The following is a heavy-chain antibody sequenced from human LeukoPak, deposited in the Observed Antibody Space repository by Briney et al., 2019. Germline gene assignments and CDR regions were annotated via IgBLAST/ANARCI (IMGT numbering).Heavy chain of an antibody. Sequence: GGSLRLSCAASGSTFSNYWMSWVRQAPGKGLEWVANIKQDGSEKYYVDSVKGRLTISRDNAKNSLYLQMNSLRAEDTAVYFCVRDDRVHYFGSEAYSWGVDYYGMDVWGQGTTVTVSS. V-gene: IGHV3-7*01. CDR2: IKQDGSEK. J-gene: IGHJ6*02. CDR1: GSTFSNYW. CDR3: VRDDRVHYFGSEAYSWGVDYYGMDV. D-gene: IGHD3-10*01.